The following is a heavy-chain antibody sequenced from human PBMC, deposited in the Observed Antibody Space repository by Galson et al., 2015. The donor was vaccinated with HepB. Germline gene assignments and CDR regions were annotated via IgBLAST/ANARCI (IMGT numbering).Heavy chain of an antibody. D-gene: IGHD1-26*01. Sequence: SLRLSCAASGFTFSSYAMHWVRQAPGKGLEWVAVISYDGSNKYYADSVKGRFTISRDNSKNTLYLQMNSLRAEDTAVYYCARGPDPSMGATTAFDIWGQGTMVTVSS. J-gene: IGHJ3*02. CDR2: ISYDGSNK. CDR3: ARGPDPSMGATTAFDI. V-gene: IGHV3-30-3*01. CDR1: GFTFSSYA.